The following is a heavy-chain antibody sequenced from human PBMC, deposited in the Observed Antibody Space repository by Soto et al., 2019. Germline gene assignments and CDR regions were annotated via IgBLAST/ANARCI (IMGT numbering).Heavy chain of an antibody. Sequence: QVQLVQSGAEVKKPGASVKVSCKASGYTFTSYGISWVRQAPGQGLEWMGWISAYNGNTNYAQKLQGTVTMTTDTSTSKAYMELRSLRSDDTAVYYCARDAEAVVVVAATHRYYYYGMDVWGQGTTVTVSS. D-gene: IGHD2-15*01. CDR2: ISAYNGNT. CDR1: GYTFTSYG. CDR3: ARDAEAVVVVAATHRYYYYGMDV. V-gene: IGHV1-18*01. J-gene: IGHJ6*02.